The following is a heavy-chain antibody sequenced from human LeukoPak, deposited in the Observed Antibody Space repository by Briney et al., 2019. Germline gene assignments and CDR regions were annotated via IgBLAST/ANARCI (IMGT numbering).Heavy chain of an antibody. V-gene: IGHV1-2*02. Sequence: VASVTVSCRASGYXFTDYYMHWVRQAPGQGLECMGWLNPKTGGTFYAQRFQGRVTMTMDTSISTAYMELSWLRSDDTAVYYCARASYCGGGCYYYFDYWGQGTLVTASS. D-gene: IGHD2-21*02. J-gene: IGHJ4*02. CDR2: LNPKTGGT. CDR1: GYXFTDYY. CDR3: ARASYCGGGCYYYFDY.